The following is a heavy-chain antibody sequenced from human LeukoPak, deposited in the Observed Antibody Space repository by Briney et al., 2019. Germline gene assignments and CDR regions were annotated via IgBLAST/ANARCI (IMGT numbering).Heavy chain of an antibody. CDR3: ARDESSSSNWLDP. J-gene: IGHJ5*02. V-gene: IGHV4-31*03. D-gene: IGHD6-6*01. CDR2: IYYSGST. Sequence: PSETLSLTCTVSGGSISSGGYYWSWIRQHPGKGLEWIGYIYYSGSTYYNPSLKSRVTISVDTSKNQFSLKLSSVTAADTAVYYCARDESSSSNWLDPWGQGTLVTVSS. CDR1: GGSISSGGYY.